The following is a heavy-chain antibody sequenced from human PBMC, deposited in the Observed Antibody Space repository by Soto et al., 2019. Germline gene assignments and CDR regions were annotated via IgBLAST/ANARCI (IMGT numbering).Heavy chain of an antibody. D-gene: IGHD3-22*01. CDR1: GYSFTSYG. V-gene: IGHV1-18*04. J-gene: IGHJ4*02. Sequence: SVKVSCKASGYSFTSYGISWVRQAPGQGLEWMGWISGHNGNTNHPQSLQGRVTMTTDTSRNTAYMELRSLRSDDTAVYYCARHRFNYYDDTVYYYFDYWGQGTLVTVSS. CDR3: ARHRFNYYDDTVYYYFDY. CDR2: ISGHNGNT.